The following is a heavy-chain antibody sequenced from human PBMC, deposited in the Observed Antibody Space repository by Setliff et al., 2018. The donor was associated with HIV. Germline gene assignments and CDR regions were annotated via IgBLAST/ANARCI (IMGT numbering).Heavy chain of an antibody. CDR1: GYTFTDYF. Sequence: ASVKVSCKSSGYTFTDYFMHWVRQAPGQGLEWMGWISPDNANTRISQKFRGSVTMTRDRSINTAYMEFTGLTSDDTAVYYCARPRVFDSCGVWGQGTMVTVSS. V-gene: IGHV1-2*02. CDR3: ARPRVFDSCGV. CDR2: ISPDNANT. J-gene: IGHJ3*01.